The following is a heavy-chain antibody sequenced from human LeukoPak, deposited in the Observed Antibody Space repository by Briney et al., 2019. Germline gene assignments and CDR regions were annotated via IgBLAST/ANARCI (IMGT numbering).Heavy chain of an antibody. CDR1: GFTFSSYA. V-gene: IGHV3-23*01. CDR2: VSGSGGNT. Sequence: PGASLRLSCAASGFTFSSYAITWVRQAPGKGLEWVSAVSGSGGNTSYADSVKGQFTISRDNSKNTLYLQMNSLRAEDTAVYYCAKDRSSGWYTTLDYWGQGVLVTVSS. J-gene: IGHJ4*02. D-gene: IGHD6-19*01. CDR3: AKDRSSGWYTTLDY.